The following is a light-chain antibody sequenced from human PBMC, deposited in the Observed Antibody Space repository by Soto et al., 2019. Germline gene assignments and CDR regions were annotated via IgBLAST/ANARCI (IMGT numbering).Light chain of an antibody. Sequence: ETVMTQSPATLSVSPGERATLSCRAGQSVNSYLAWYQQKPGQAPRLLIRGASARATGIPARFSGSGSGTEFTLTISSLLSEDSAVYYCQQYNQWPLTFGGGTTVEI. J-gene: IGKJ4*01. CDR2: GAS. CDR3: QQYNQWPLT. CDR1: QSVNSY. V-gene: IGKV3-15*01.